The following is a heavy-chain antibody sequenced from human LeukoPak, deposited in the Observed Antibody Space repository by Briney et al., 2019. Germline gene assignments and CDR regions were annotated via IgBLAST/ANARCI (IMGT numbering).Heavy chain of an antibody. Sequence: GRSLRLSCAASGFTFSSYGMHWVRQAPGKGLEWVAVIWYDGSNKYYADSVKGRFTISRDNSKNTLYLQMNSLRAEDTAVYYCAKDQGYGGNDDAFDFWGQGTMVTVSS. CDR2: IWYDGSNK. CDR3: AKDQGYGGNDDAFDF. CDR1: GFTFSSYG. D-gene: IGHD4-23*01. V-gene: IGHV3-33*06. J-gene: IGHJ3*01.